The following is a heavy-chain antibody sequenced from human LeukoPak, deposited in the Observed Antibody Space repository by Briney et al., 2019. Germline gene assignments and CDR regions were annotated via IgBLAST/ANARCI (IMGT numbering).Heavy chain of an antibody. J-gene: IGHJ4*02. CDR1: GFTFSSYG. CDR3: AKYSSGWYSDY. V-gene: IGHV3-30*02. Sequence: PGGSLRLSCAASGFTFSSYGMHWVRQAPGKGLEWVAFIRYDGSNKYYADSVKGRFTISRDNSKNTLYLQMNSLRAEDTAVYYCAKYSSGWYSDYWGQGTLVTVSS. D-gene: IGHD6-19*01. CDR2: IRYDGSNK.